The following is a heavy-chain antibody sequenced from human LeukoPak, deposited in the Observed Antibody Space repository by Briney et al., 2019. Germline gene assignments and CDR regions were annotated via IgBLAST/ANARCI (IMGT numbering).Heavy chain of an antibody. V-gene: IGHV3-9*01. Sequence: PGGSLRLSCAASGFTFDDYAMHWVRQAPGKGLEWVSGISWNSGSIGYADSVKGRFTISRDNAKNSLYLQMNSLRAEDTALYYCAKDLEVRGVTPTYFDYWGQGTLSPSPQ. CDR1: GFTFDDYA. CDR2: ISWNSGSI. CDR3: AKDLEVRGVTPTYFDY. D-gene: IGHD3-10*01. J-gene: IGHJ4*02.